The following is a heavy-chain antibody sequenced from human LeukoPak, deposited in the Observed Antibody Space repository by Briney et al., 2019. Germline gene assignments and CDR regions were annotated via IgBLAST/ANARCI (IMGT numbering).Heavy chain of an antibody. Sequence: SETLSLTCTVSGGSISSHYWSWIRQPPGKGLEWIGYIYYSGSTNYNPSLKSRVTISVDTSKNQFSLRLTSVTTSDTAVYYCARTGEYSGSGPSWAFDIWGQGTMVTVSS. V-gene: IGHV4-59*11. J-gene: IGHJ3*02. CDR3: ARTGEYSGSGPSWAFDI. CDR1: GGSISSHY. CDR2: IYYSGST. D-gene: IGHD3-10*01.